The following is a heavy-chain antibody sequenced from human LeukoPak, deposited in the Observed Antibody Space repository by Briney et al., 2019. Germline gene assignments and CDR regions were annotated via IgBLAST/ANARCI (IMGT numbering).Heavy chain of an antibody. CDR2: IKQDGSEQ. D-gene: IGHD3-16*01. CDR1: GFTFSTFW. V-gene: IGHV3-7*01. CDR3: ARGGGNFHD. J-gene: IGHJ4*02. Sequence: GGSLRLSCAASGFTFSTFWMSWVRQAPGKGLEWVSNIKQDGSEQYYVDSVRGRFTISRDNAKNSLYLQMNSLRAEDTAVYYCARGGGNFHDWGQGTLVTVSS.